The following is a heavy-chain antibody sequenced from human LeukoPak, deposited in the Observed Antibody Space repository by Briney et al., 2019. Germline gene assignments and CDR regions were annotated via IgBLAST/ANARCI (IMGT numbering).Heavy chain of an antibody. Sequence: ASVKVSCKASGYTFTSYGISWVRQAPGQGLEWMGWISAYNGNTNYAQKLQGRVTMTTDTSTSTAYMELRSLRSDDTAVYYCARARFGELHPDIDYWGQGTLVTVSS. D-gene: IGHD3-10*01. CDR2: ISAYNGNT. CDR1: GYTFTSYG. J-gene: IGHJ4*02. CDR3: ARARFGELHPDIDY. V-gene: IGHV1-18*01.